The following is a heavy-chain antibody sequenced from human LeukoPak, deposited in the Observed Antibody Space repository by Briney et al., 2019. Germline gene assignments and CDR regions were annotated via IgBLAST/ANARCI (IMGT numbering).Heavy chain of an antibody. CDR2: ISSSGRTI. J-gene: IGHJ4*02. V-gene: IGHV3-11*01. CDR1: GFTFSDYY. Sequence: GGSLRLSCAASGFTFSDYYMTWIRQAPGKGLEWVSYISSSGRTIYYADSVKGRVTISRDNAKNSLYLQMNSLRAEDTAVYYCARDPIQLWSFDYWGQGTLVTVSS. CDR3: ARDPIQLWSFDY. D-gene: IGHD5-18*01.